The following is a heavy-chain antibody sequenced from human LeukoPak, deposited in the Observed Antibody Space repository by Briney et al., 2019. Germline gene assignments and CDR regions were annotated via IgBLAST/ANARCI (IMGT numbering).Heavy chain of an antibody. J-gene: IGHJ4*02. CDR2: INHSGST. Sequence: PSETLSLTCAVYGGSFSGYYWSWIRQPPGKGLEWIGDINHSGSTNYNPSLKSRVTISVDTSKNQFSLKLSSVTAADTAVYYCARVKGSSSSRDWGQGTLVTVSS. V-gene: IGHV4-34*01. D-gene: IGHD6-13*01. CDR3: ARVKGSSSSRD. CDR1: GGSFSGYY.